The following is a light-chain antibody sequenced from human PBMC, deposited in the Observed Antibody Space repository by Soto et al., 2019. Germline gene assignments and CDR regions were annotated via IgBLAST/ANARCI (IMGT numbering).Light chain of an antibody. CDR1: SGHRSYI. CDR2: LESSGSQ. V-gene: IGLV4-60*03. J-gene: IGLJ3*02. CDR3: ETWISSSRV. Sequence: QPVLTQSSSASASLGSSVNLTCTLSSGHRSYIIAWHQQQPGKAPRFLMRLESSGSQNKGSGVPDRFSGSSSGAARYLTISNLQSEDEADYYCETWISSSRVFGGGTKLTVL.